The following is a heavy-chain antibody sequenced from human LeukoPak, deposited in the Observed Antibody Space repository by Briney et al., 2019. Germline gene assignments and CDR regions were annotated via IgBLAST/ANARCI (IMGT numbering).Heavy chain of an antibody. CDR2: MNPNSGNT. Sequence: ASVKVSCKASGYTFNNYAINWVRQAPGQGLEWMGWMNPNSGNTGYAQKFQGRVTMTRNTSISTAYMELSSLRSEDTAVYYCARRRHPGTLTNWFDPWGQGTLVTVSS. J-gene: IGHJ5*02. CDR1: GYTFNNYA. D-gene: IGHD6-13*01. CDR3: ARRRHPGTLTNWFDP. V-gene: IGHV1-8*02.